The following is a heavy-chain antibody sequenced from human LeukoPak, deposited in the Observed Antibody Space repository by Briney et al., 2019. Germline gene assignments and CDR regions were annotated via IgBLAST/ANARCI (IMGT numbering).Heavy chain of an antibody. CDR2: IYTSGST. Sequence: SQTLSLTCTVSGGSISSGSYYWSWIRQPAGKGLEWIGRIYTSGSTSYNPSLESRVTISIDTSKNEFSLKLTSVIAADTAVYFCAREANYYGSGSYFEGTFDYWGQGSLVTVSS. CDR1: GGSISSGSYY. J-gene: IGHJ4*02. CDR3: AREANYYGSGSYFEGTFDY. V-gene: IGHV4-61*02. D-gene: IGHD3-10*01.